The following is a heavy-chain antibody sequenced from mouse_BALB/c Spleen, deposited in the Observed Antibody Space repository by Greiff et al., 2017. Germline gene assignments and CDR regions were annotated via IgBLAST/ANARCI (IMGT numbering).Heavy chain of an antibody. D-gene: IGHD2-1*01. CDR2: IDPENGNT. V-gene: IGHV14-1*02. CDR3: PREDGNNAMDY. Sequence: EVQLHQSGAELVRPGALVKLSCKASGFNIKDYYMHWVKQRPEQGLEWIGWIDPENGNTIYDPKFRVKASITADTSSNTAYLQLSSLTSEDTAVYYCPREDGNNAMDYWGQGTSVTVSS. CDR1: GFNIKDYY. J-gene: IGHJ4*01.